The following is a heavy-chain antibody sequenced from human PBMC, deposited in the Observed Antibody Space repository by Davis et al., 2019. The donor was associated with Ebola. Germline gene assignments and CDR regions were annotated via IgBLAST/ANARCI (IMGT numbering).Heavy chain of an antibody. CDR2: ISAYNGNT. CDR1: GYTFTSYG. Sequence: AASVKVSCKASGYTFTSYGISWVRQAPGQGLEWMGWISAYNGNTNYAQKLQGRVTMTTDTSTSTAYMELRSLRSDDTAVYYCARDRSIAVAGTLYYYYYGMDVWGQGTTVTVSS. CDR3: ARDRSIAVAGTLYYYYYGMDV. D-gene: IGHD6-19*01. V-gene: IGHV1-18*01. J-gene: IGHJ6*02.